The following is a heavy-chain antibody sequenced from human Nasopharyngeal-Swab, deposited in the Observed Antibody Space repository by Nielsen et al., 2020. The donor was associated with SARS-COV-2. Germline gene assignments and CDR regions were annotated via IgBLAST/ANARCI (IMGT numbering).Heavy chain of an antibody. CDR2: ISAYNGNT. V-gene: IGHV1-18*01. D-gene: IGHD3-3*01. CDR3: ARDSSFTISYGMDV. Sequence: GSVKVSYKASGYTFTSYGISWVRQAPGQGLEWMGWISAYNGNTNYAQKLQGRVTMTTDTSTSTAYMELRSLRSDDTAVYYCARDSSFTISYGMDVWGQGTTVTVSS. CDR1: GYTFTSYG. J-gene: IGHJ6*02.